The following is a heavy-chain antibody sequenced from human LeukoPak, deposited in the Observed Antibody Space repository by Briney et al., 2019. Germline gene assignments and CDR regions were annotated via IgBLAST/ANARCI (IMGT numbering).Heavy chain of an antibody. CDR1: GFTFSSYA. CDR3: AKDPDVLLWFGELLSPFDP. CDR2: ISGSGGST. Sequence: PGGSLRLSCAASGFTFSSYAMSWVRQAPGKGLEWVSAISGSGGSTYYADSVKGRFTISRDNSKNTLYLQMNSLRAEDTAVYYCAKDPDVLLWFGELLSPFDPWGQGTLVTVSS. J-gene: IGHJ5*02. D-gene: IGHD3-10*01. V-gene: IGHV3-23*01.